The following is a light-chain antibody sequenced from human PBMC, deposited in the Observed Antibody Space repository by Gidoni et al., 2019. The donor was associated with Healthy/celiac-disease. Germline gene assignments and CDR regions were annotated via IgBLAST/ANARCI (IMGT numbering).Light chain of an antibody. CDR3: SSDAGSNNMV. J-gene: IGLJ2*01. CDR2: DVS. V-gene: IGLV2-8*01. Sequence: QSALTQPPSAPGSPGQSVTISCTGTSSDVVGYNYVSWYQQHPGKAPKLMSYDVSKRPSGVPDRFSGSKSGNSAALTDSGLQAEDEADYYCSSDAGSNNMVFGGGTKLTV. CDR1: SSDVVGYNY.